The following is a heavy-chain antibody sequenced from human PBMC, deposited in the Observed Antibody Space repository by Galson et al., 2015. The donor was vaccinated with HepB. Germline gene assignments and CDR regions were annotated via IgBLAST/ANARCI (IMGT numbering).Heavy chain of an antibody. V-gene: IGHV5-10-1*01. Sequence: QSGAEVKKPGESLRISCKGSGYSFTSYWISWVRQMPGKGLEWMGRIDPSDSYTNYSPSFQGHVTISADKSISTAYLQWSSLKASDTAMYYCARHRNTYYYGSTDYYGMDVWGQGTTVTVSS. CDR3: ARHRNTYYYGSTDYYGMDV. CDR1: GYSFTSYW. D-gene: IGHD3-10*01. CDR2: IDPSDSYT. J-gene: IGHJ6*02.